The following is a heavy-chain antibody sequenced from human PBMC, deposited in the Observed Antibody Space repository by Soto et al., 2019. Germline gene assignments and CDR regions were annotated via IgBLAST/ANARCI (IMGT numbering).Heavy chain of an antibody. V-gene: IGHV3-48*01. CDR1: GFTFSSYS. J-gene: IGHJ5*02. Sequence: GGSLRLSCAASGFTFSSYSMNWVRQAPGKGLEWVSYISSSSSTIYYADSVKGRFTISRDNAKNSLYLQMNSLRAEDTAVYYCARVIGRSFDPWGQGTLVTVSS. CDR3: ARVIGRSFDP. CDR2: ISSSSSTI.